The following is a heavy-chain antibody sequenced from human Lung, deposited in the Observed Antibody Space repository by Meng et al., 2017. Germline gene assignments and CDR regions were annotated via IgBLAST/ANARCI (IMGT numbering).Heavy chain of an antibody. Sequence: QVQLQQWGAGLVKPSETLSLTCVVSGGSFSDYYWSWIRHPPGKGLEWIGEINHSGSTNYNPSLESRATISVDTSQNNLSLKLSSVTAADSAVYYCARGPTTMAHDFDYWGQGTLVTVSS. V-gene: IGHV4-34*01. D-gene: IGHD4-11*01. CDR2: INHSGST. CDR3: ARGPTTMAHDFDY. J-gene: IGHJ4*02. CDR1: GGSFSDYY.